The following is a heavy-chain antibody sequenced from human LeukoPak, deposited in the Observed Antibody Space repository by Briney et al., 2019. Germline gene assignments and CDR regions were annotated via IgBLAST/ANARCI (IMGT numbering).Heavy chain of an antibody. J-gene: IGHJ4*02. CDR3: ARGVRPFDY. CDR1: GGSISSYY. V-gene: IGHV4-59*08. D-gene: IGHD3-10*01. Sequence: SETLSLTCTVSGGSISSYYWSWIRQPPGKGLEWIGYIYYSGSTNYNPSLKSRVTISVDTSKNQFSLKLSSVTAADTAVYYCARGVRPFDYWGQGTLVTVSS. CDR2: IYYSGST.